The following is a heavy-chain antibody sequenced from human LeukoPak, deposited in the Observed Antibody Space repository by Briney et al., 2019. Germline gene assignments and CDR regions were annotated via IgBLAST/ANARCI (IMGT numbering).Heavy chain of an antibody. CDR2: SYTSGST. D-gene: IGHD3-3*01. CDR3: ARATKITIFGVVIIGRYFDY. Sequence: SETLSLTCTVSGGSISSGSYYWSWFRQPAGKGLEWIGRSYTSGSTNYTPYLKSRVTISVDTSKNQFSLKLSSVTAADTAVYYCARATKITIFGVVIIGRYFDYWGQGTLVTVSS. V-gene: IGHV4-61*02. CDR1: GGSISSGSYY. J-gene: IGHJ4*02.